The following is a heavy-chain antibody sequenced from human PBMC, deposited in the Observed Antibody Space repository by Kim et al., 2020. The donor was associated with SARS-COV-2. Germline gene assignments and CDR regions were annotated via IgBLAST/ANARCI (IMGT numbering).Heavy chain of an antibody. J-gene: IGHJ4*02. Sequence: ARRFQGRVTMTRDTSTSTVYMARSSLRSEDTAVYYCARDPKGGSGQFFDYWGQGTLVTVSS. V-gene: IGHV1-46*01. D-gene: IGHD3-10*01. CDR3: ARDPKGGSGQFFDY.